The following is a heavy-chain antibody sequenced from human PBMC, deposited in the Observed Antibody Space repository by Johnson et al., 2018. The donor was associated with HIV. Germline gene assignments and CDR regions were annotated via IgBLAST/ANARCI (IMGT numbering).Heavy chain of an antibody. CDR2: ITSSGSSI. Sequence: QVQLVESGGGLVKPGGSLRLSCAASGFTFSDYYMSWIRQAPGKGLEWVSYITSSGSSIYYADSVKGRFTISRDKAKNSLYLQMNSLRAEDTAVYYCAKARGYDPYDAFDIWGQGTMVTVSS. J-gene: IGHJ3*02. D-gene: IGHD5-12*01. CDR1: GFTFSDYY. V-gene: IGHV3-11*04. CDR3: AKARGYDPYDAFDI.